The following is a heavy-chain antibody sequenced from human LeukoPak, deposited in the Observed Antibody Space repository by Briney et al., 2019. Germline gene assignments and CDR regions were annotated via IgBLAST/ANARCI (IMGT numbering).Heavy chain of an antibody. J-gene: IGHJ6*03. CDR3: ARGSGGSGSYAGHYYYYYMDV. Sequence: GASVKVSCKASGYTFTSYYMHWVRQAPGQGLEWMGIINPSGGSTSYAQKFQGRVTITADESTSTAYMELSSLRSEDTAVYYCARGSGGSGSYAGHYYYYYMDVWGKGTTVTISS. CDR2: INPSGGST. V-gene: IGHV1-46*01. CDR1: GYTFTSYY. D-gene: IGHD3-10*01.